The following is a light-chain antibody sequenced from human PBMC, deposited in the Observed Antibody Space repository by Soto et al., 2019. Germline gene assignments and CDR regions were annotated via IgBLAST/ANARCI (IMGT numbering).Light chain of an antibody. CDR2: TFA. J-gene: IGLJ3*02. CDR1: SSNIGSNA. CDR3: ASWDVSLNAWE. V-gene: IGLV1-44*01. Sequence: QSVLTQPPSASGTPGQRVTISCSGSSSNIGSNAVNWYQQLPGTAPKLLIYTFAQRPSGVPDRFSGSKSGTSASLAISGLQSEDEADYYCASWDVSLNAWEFGGGTKLTVL.